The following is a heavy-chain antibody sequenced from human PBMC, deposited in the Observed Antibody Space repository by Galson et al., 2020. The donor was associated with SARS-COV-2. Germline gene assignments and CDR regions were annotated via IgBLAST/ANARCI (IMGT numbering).Heavy chain of an antibody. D-gene: IGHD2-21*02. J-gene: IGHJ4*02. Sequence: ASVKVSCKVSGYTLTELSMHWVRQAPGKGLEWMGGFDPEDGETIYAQKFQGRVTMTEDTSTDTAYMELSSLRSEDTAVYYCATTYAYCGGDCYTNFDYWGQGTLVTVSS. CDR1: GYTLTELS. CDR3: ATTYAYCGGDCYTNFDY. V-gene: IGHV1-24*01. CDR2: FDPEDGET.